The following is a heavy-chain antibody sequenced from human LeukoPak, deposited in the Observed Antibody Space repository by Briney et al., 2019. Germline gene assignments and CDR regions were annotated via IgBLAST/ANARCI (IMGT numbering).Heavy chain of an antibody. J-gene: IGHJ4*02. D-gene: IGHD2-15*01. CDR2: ISTYNGNT. V-gene: IGHV1-18*01. Sequence: ASVKVSCKASGYTLNNFGLSWVRQAPGQGLEWLGWISTYNGNTRYAQNLQGRVTLTTDTSTSTAYMELRSLRPDDTAVYYCAREGLGYCIGGSCPAFDYWGQGTLVTVSS. CDR1: GYTLNNFG. CDR3: AREGLGYCIGGSCPAFDY.